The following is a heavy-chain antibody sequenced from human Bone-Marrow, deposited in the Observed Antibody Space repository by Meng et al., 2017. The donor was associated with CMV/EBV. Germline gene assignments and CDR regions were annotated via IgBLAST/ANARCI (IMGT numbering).Heavy chain of an antibody. CDR2: IYYSGRT. CDR1: GGSISSYY. D-gene: IGHD2-2*01. J-gene: IGHJ6*02. V-gene: IGHV4-59*01. Sequence: GSLRFPCTAPGGSISSYYWSWIRQPPGKGLEWIEYIYYSGRTNYNPSLKSRVTISVDTSKNQFSLKLSTVTAADTAVYYCARGDGSSTSSYYYYYYGMDVWGQGTTVTVSS. CDR3: ARGDGSSTSSYYYYYYGMDV.